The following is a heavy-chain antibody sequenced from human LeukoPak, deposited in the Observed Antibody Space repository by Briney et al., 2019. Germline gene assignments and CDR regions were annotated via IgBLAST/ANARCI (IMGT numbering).Heavy chain of an antibody. J-gene: IGHJ5*02. Sequence: SETLSLTCTVSGGSISDYYWNWIRQPPGKGLEWIGYVDYSGRTNYNPSLESRVTMSVDTSKNHFSLKLSSVTAADTAVYYCARETNPSGSYQNWFDPWGQGTLVTVSS. CDR2: VDYSGRT. V-gene: IGHV4-59*01. CDR3: ARETNPSGSYQNWFDP. D-gene: IGHD1-26*01. CDR1: GGSISDYY.